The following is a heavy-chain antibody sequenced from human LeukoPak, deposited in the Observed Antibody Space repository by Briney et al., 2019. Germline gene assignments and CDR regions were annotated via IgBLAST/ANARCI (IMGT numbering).Heavy chain of an antibody. D-gene: IGHD1-26*01. CDR1: GFTFSSYA. V-gene: IGHV3-48*02. Sequence: GGSLRLSCAASGFTFSSYAMSWVRQAPGKGLEWVSHISTSGSAMYYADSVKGRFTISRDNAKDSLYLQMNSLRDEDTAVYYCASSGSYRFDYWGQGTLVTVSS. CDR3: ASSGSYRFDY. CDR2: ISTSGSAM. J-gene: IGHJ4*02.